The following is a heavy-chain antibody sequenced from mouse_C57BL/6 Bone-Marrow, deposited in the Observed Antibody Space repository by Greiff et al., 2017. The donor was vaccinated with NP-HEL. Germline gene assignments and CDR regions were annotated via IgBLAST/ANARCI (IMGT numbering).Heavy chain of an antibody. CDR3: ARCPQFITTVVVPFDY. CDR1: GYTFTDYY. Sequence: VQLQQSGPELVKPGASVKISCKASGYTFTDYYMNWVKQSHGKSLEWIGDINPNNGGTSYNQKFKGKATLTVDKSSITAYMELRSLTSEDSAVYYCARCPQFITTVVVPFDYWGQGTTLTVSS. CDR2: INPNNGGT. J-gene: IGHJ2*01. V-gene: IGHV1-26*01. D-gene: IGHD1-1*01.